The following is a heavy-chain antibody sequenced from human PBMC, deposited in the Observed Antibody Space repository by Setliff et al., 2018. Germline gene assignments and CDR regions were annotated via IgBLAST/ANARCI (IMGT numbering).Heavy chain of an antibody. CDR3: AREQWLDPPGYYYMDV. Sequence: SETLSLTCTVSGYSISSGYIWGWIRQPPGKGLEWVGNIGHTGSINYNPSLKSRLTISRDTSKNQVSLKSNSVTATDTAVYYCAREQWLDPPGYYYMDVWAKGTTVTVSS. D-gene: IGHD6-19*01. CDR2: IGHTGSI. V-gene: IGHV4-38-2*02. J-gene: IGHJ6*03. CDR1: GYSISSGYI.